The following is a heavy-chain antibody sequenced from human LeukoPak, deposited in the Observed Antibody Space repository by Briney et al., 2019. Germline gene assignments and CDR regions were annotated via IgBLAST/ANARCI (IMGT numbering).Heavy chain of an antibody. J-gene: IGHJ4*02. Sequence: PSETLSLTCAVYGGSFSGYYWSWIRQPPGKGLEWIGEINHSGSTNYNPPLKSRVTISVDTSKNQFSLKLSSVTAADTAVYYCARALGFDDFWSGASSYYFDYWGQGTLVTVSS. CDR3: ARALGFDDFWSGASSYYFDY. CDR2: INHSGST. D-gene: IGHD3-3*01. CDR1: GGSFSGYY. V-gene: IGHV4-34*01.